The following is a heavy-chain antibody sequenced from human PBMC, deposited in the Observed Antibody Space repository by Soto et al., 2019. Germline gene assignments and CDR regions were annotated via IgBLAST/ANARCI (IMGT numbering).Heavy chain of an antibody. CDR2: ISRYNGNT. J-gene: IGHJ4*02. CDR3: ARYYYETSGYFEGFDY. V-gene: IGHV1-18*01. D-gene: IGHD3-22*01. CDR1: GYTSTTYG. Sequence: GASVKVSCKASGYTSTTYGISWVRQAPGQGLEWLGWISRYNGNTNYAQKVQGRVTLTIDTSTSTAYMELRSLRSDDTAVYYCARYYYETSGYFEGFDYWGQGTLVTVSS.